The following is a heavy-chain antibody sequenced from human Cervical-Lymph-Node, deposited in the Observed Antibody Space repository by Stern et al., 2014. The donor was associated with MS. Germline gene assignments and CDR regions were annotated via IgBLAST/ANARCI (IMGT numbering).Heavy chain of an antibody. J-gene: IGHJ5*02. Sequence: QMQLVQSGAEVKRPGASMRVSCKASGYTFSNYDINWVRQASGPGLEWLGWMNPKSGNRVYSQRVQGRVSMTRNMSTNTAYMDLSSLTSGDSAVYYCARGRGIAALDPWGQGTLVTVSS. CDR2: MNPKSGNR. CDR3: ARGRGIAALDP. CDR1: GYTFSNYD. V-gene: IGHV1-8*01. D-gene: IGHD2-21*01.